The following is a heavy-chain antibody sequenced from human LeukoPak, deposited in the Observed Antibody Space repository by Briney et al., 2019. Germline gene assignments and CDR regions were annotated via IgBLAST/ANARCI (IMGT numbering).Heavy chain of an antibody. CDR1: GFTFSSYW. CDR3: ARERQWLPHDAFDI. CDR2: IKQDGSEK. Sequence: GSLRLSCAASGFTFSSYWMSWVRQAPGKGLEWVANIKQDGSEKYYVDSVKGRFTISRDNAKNSLYLQMNILRAEDTAVYYCARERQWLPHDAFDIWGQGTMVTVSS. J-gene: IGHJ3*02. V-gene: IGHV3-7*01. D-gene: IGHD6-19*01.